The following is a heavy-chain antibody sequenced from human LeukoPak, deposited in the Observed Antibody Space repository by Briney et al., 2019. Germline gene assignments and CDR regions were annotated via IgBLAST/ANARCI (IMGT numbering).Heavy chain of an antibody. CDR1: GYTLTELS. Sequence: ASVKVSCKVSGYTLTELSMHWVRQAPGKGLEWMGGFDPEDGETIYAQKFQGRVTMTEDTSTDTAYMELSSLRSEDTAVYYCATYPEYYYGSGSYYNFGYWGQGTLVTVSS. V-gene: IGHV1-24*01. J-gene: IGHJ4*02. CDR2: FDPEDGET. D-gene: IGHD3-10*01. CDR3: ATYPEYYYGSGSYYNFGY.